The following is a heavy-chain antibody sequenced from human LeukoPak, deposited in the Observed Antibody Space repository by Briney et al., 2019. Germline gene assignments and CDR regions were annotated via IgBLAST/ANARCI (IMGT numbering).Heavy chain of an antibody. J-gene: IGHJ6*03. CDR3: AKWSYMDV. D-gene: IGHD3-3*01. V-gene: IGHV3-9*01. Sequence: GGSLRLSCAASGFTFYDDAMLWVRPVPGKGLEWVSGLSWNSDSIVYTDAVKGRFTISRDNAKNSLYPQMNSVRAEDTALYYCAKWSYMDVWGKGTTVTVSS. CDR2: LSWNSDSI. CDR1: GFTFYDDA.